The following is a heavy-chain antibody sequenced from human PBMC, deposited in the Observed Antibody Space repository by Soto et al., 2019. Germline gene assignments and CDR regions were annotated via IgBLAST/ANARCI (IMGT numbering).Heavy chain of an antibody. CDR1: GFTFDDYA. CDR3: AKAAGEGNYGDYVNWLDP. V-gene: IGHV3-9*01. D-gene: IGHD4-17*01. CDR2: ISWNSGSI. J-gene: IGHJ5*02. Sequence: EVQLVESGGGLVQPGRSLRLSCAASGFTFDDYAMHWVRQAPGKGLEWVSGISWNSGSIGYADSVKGRFTISRDNAKNSLYLHMNSLRAEDTALYYCAKAAGEGNYGDYVNWLDPWGQGTLV.